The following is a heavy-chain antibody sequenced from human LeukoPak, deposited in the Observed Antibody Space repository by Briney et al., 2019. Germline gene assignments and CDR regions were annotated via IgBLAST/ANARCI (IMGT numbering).Heavy chain of an antibody. V-gene: IGHV1-24*01. J-gene: IGHJ4*02. CDR2: FDPEYGEK. CDR3: ATGIMIPAGFDY. CDR1: GYTLTELS. Sequence: ASVKVSCKVSGYTLTELSMHWVRQAPGKGLEWMGRFDPEYGEKVFAQTFQGRVTMTGDTSTNTAYMELSSLRSEDTAVYYCATGIMIPAGFDYWGQGTLVTVSS. D-gene: IGHD3-16*01.